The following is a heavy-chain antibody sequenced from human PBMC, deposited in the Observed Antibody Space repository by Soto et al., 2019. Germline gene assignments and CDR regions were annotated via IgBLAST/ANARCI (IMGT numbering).Heavy chain of an antibody. V-gene: IGHV3-23*01. Sequence: PGGSLRLSCAASGFTFSSYAMSWVRQAPGKGLEWVSAISGSGGSAYYADSVKGRFTISRDNSKNTLYLQMNSLRAEDTAVYYCAKGPFIVVVIAAFDYWGQGTLVTVSS. CDR2: ISGSGGSA. CDR3: AKGPFIVVVIAAFDY. J-gene: IGHJ4*02. CDR1: GFTFSSYA. D-gene: IGHD2-21*01.